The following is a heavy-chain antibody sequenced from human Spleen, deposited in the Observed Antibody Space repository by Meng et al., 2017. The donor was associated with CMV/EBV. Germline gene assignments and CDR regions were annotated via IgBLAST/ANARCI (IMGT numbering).Heavy chain of an antibody. Sequence: ASVKVSCKTSGYTFSSFGIAWVRQAPGQGLEWMGWINPTTGGTSYAQRFQGRVIMTGDTSISTAYMDLRRLRSDDTAIYYCAMASLQYFFDSWGQGTLVTVSS. V-gene: IGHV1-2*02. D-gene: IGHD4-11*01. CDR1: GYTFSSFG. J-gene: IGHJ4*02. CDR2: INPTTGGT. CDR3: AMASLQYFFDS.